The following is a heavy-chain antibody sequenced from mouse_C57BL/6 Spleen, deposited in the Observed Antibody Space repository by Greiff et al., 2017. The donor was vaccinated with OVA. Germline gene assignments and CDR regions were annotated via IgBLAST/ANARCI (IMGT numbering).Heavy chain of an antibody. CDR1: GYTFTDYN. CDR2: INPNNGGT. CDR3: ARSAYYYGSSYRYFDV. D-gene: IGHD1-1*01. V-gene: IGHV1-22*01. J-gene: IGHJ1*03. Sequence: EVQLVESGPELVKPGASVKMSCKASGYTFTDYNMHWVKQSHGKSLEWIGYINPNNGGTSYNQKFKGKATLTVNKSSSTAYMELRSLTSEDSAVYYCARSAYYYGSSYRYFDVWGTGTTVTVSS.